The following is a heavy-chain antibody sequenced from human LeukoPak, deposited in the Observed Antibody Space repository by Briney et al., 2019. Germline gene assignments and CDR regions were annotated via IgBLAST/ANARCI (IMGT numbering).Heavy chain of an antibody. D-gene: IGHD3-3*01. CDR3: ATDGGYYAFWSGYYNSYYYYMDV. CDR2: ISGSGGST. CDR1: GFTFSSYA. Sequence: GGSLRLSCAASGFTFSSYALSWVRQAPGKGLEWVSAISGSGGSTYYADSVKGRFTISRDNSKNTLYLQMNSLRAEDTAVYYCATDGGYYAFWSGYYNSYYYYMDVWGKGTTVTVSS. V-gene: IGHV3-23*01. J-gene: IGHJ6*03.